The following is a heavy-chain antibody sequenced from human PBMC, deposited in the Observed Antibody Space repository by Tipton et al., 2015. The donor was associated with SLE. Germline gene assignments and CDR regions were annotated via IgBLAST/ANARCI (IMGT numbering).Heavy chain of an antibody. Sequence: GSLRLSCAASGFTFRNHWMHWVRQVPGKGLVWVSRINIDGNSTVYADSVKGRFTISRDHAKNTLHLQMNSLRAEDTAVYYCPSPYGDPDWGQGTLVTVSS. CDR3: PSPYGDPD. CDR1: GFTFRNHW. D-gene: IGHD4-17*01. V-gene: IGHV3-74*01. CDR2: INIDGNST. J-gene: IGHJ4*02.